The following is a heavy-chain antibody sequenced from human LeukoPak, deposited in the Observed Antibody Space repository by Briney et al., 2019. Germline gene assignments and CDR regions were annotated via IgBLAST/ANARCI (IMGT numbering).Heavy chain of an antibody. CDR2: ISGSAAST. CDR3: AKEGYSSGWHPSKFDY. CDR1: GFTFSRYD. V-gene: IGHV3-23*01. Sequence: GGSLRLSCAASGFTFSRYDMSWVRQAPGKGLEWVSSISGSAASTYYADSVRGRFTISRDNSKNTLYLQMNSLRAEDTAVYYCAKEGYSSGWHPSKFDYWGQGALVTVSS. D-gene: IGHD6-19*01. J-gene: IGHJ4*02.